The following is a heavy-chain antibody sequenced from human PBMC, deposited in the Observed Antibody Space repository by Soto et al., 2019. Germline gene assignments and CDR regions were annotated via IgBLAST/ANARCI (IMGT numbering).Heavy chain of an antibody. CDR2: ISSSSSYI. Sequence: PGGSLRLSCAASGFTFSSYSMNWVRQAPGKGLEWVSSISSSSSYIYYADSVKGRFTISRDNAKNSLCLQMNSLRAEDTAVYYCARAMAVLRYFDWFPPFDYWGQGTLVTVSS. V-gene: IGHV3-21*01. D-gene: IGHD3-9*01. CDR3: ARAMAVLRYFDWFPPFDY. CDR1: GFTFSSYS. J-gene: IGHJ4*02.